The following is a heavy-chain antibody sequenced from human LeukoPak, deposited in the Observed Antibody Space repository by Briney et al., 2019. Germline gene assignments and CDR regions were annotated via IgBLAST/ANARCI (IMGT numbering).Heavy chain of an antibody. CDR3: ARFAYGSDYFPGHY. Sequence: GESLKISCKGSGYTFPNYWIGWLRQMPGKGLQWMGIIYPADSNTTYSPSFQGQVTISADKSISTAYLQWSSLKASDTAMYYCARFAYGSDYFPGHYWGQGTLVTVSS. J-gene: IGHJ4*02. CDR2: IYPADSNT. CDR1: GYTFPNYW. D-gene: IGHD3-22*01. V-gene: IGHV5-51*01.